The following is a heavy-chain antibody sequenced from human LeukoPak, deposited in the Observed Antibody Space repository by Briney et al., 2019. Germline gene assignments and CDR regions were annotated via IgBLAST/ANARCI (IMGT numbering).Heavy chain of an antibody. Sequence: GGSLRLSCAASGFTFSTYAMSWVRHTPGEGLEWVSAISSGGNTQYTDSVKGRFTVSRDNSKNTLHLQMDSLRAEDTAIYYCTKDRRQWVVPYFDSWGQGTVVTVSS. J-gene: IGHJ4*02. CDR2: ISSGGNT. V-gene: IGHV3-23*01. CDR1: GFTFSTYA. D-gene: IGHD6-19*01. CDR3: TKDRRQWVVPYFDS.